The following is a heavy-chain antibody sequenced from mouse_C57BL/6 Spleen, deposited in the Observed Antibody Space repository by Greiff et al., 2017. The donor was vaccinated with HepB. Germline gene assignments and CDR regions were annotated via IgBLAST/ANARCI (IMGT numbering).Heavy chain of an antibody. J-gene: IGHJ4*01. CDR1: GYTFTSYW. D-gene: IGHD1-1*01. CDR2: IHPSDSDT. CDR3: AIFITTVVAMDY. V-gene: IGHV1-74*01. Sequence: QVQLQQPGAELVKPGASVKVSCKASGYTFTSYWMHWVKQRPGQGLEWIGRIHPSDSDTNYNQKLKGKATLTVDKSSSTAYMQLSSLTSEYSAVYYCAIFITTVVAMDYWGQGTSVTVSS.